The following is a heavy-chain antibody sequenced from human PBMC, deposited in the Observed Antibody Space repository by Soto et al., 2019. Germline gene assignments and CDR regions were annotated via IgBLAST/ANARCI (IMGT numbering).Heavy chain of an antibody. V-gene: IGHV1-8*01. CDR2: MNPNSGNT. D-gene: IGHD4-17*01. CDR1: GYTFTSYD. Sequence: QVQLVQSGAEVKKPGASVKVSCKASGYTFTSYDINWVRQATGQGLEWMGWMNPNSGNTGYAQKFQGRVTMTRNTPTRTTSIVLRSLRSEDTAVYYCARGTNVYGDRHWGQGTLVTVSS. CDR3: ARGTNVYGDRH. J-gene: IGHJ4*02.